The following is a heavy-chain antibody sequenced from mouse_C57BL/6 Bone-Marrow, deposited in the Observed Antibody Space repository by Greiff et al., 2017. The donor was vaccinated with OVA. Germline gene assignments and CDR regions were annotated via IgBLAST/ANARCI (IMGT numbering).Heavy chain of an antibody. CDR3: ARRDSSGYEDY. D-gene: IGHD3-2*02. CDR1: GYPFPSSW. V-gene: IGHV1-53*01. J-gene: IGHJ2*01. CDR2: INPSNGGT. Sequence: QVQLQHPGTERVKPGASVKLSCKASGYPFPSSWLHWVKQSPGQGLGWIGNINPSNGGTNYNEKFKSKATLTVDKSSSTAYMQLSSLTSEDSAVYYCARRDSSGYEDYWGQGTTLTVSS.